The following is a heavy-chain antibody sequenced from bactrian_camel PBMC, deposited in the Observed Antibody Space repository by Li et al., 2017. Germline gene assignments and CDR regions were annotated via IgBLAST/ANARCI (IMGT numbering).Heavy chain of an antibody. CDR1: GYDVASKYYC. Sequence: QVQLVESGGGSVQSGGSLRLSCEVSGYDVASKYYCMGWFRQAPEKEREGVAGIDSDDVTTYAESVKGRFCVSRDNAKNTLYLQMNNVRPEDSAVYYCAVGGPFVCRGACYCKTTRPADNYWGQGTQVTVS. V-gene: IGHV3S61*01. J-gene: IGHJ4*01. CDR2: IDSDDVTT. CDR3: AVGGPFVCRGACYCKTTRPADNY. D-gene: IGHD3*01.